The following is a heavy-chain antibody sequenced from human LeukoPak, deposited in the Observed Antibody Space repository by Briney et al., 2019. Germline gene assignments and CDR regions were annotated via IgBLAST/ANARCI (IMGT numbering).Heavy chain of an antibody. V-gene: IGHV3-30*18. D-gene: IGHD6-19*01. CDR2: ISYDGSNK. Sequence: PGGSLRLSCAASGFTFSSYGMHWVRQAPGKGLEWVAVISYDGSNKYYADSVKGRFTISRDNSKNTLYLQMNSLRAEDTAVYYCAEEGWFDAFDIWGQGTMVTVSS. CDR3: AEEGWFDAFDI. CDR1: GFTFSSYG. J-gene: IGHJ3*02.